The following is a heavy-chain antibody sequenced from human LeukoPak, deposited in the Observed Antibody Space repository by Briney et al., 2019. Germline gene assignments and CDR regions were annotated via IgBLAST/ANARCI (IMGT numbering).Heavy chain of an antibody. CDR3: ARCPDYDILTGYSTLFDY. J-gene: IGHJ4*02. CDR1: GYTFTGYY. D-gene: IGHD3-9*01. Sequence: ASVKVSCKASGYTFTGYYMHWVRQAPGQGLEWMGWINPNSGGTNYAQKFQGRVTMTRDTSISTAYMELSRLRSDDTAVYYCARCPDYDILTGYSTLFDYWGQGTLVTVSS. CDR2: INPNSGGT. V-gene: IGHV1-2*02.